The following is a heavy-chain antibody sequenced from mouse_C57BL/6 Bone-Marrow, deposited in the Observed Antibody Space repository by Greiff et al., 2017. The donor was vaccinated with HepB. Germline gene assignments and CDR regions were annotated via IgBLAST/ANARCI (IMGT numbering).Heavy chain of an antibody. V-gene: IGHV3-1*01. D-gene: IGHD1-1*01. CDR1: GYSITSGYD. J-gene: IGHJ2*01. Sequence: EVQLQESGPGMVKPSQSLSLTCTVTGYSITSGYDWHWIRHFPGNKLEWMGYISYSGSTKYNPSLKSRISITHDTSKNHFFLKLTSVTTEDTATYYCARGGYGSSDYFDYWGQGTTLTVSS. CDR2: ISYSGST. CDR3: ARGGYGSSDYFDY.